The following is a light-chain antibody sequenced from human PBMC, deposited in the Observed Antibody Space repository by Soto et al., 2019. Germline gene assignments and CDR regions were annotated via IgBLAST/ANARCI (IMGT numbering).Light chain of an antibody. CDR2: EVS. Sequence: QSALTQPPSASGSPGQSVTISCTGTSSDVGGYNCVSWYQQHPGKAPKLIISEVSKRPSGVPDRFSGSKSGNTASLTVSGFQAEDEADYYCTSHAGSNNYVFGTGTKVTVL. CDR1: SSDVGGYNC. J-gene: IGLJ1*01. CDR3: TSHAGSNNYV. V-gene: IGLV2-8*01.